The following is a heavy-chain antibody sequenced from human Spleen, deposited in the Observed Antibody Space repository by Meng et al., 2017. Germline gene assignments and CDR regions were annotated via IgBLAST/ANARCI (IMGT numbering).Heavy chain of an antibody. D-gene: IGHD5-24*01. J-gene: IGHJ3*02. CDR1: RDSISSYY. Sequence: GSLRLSCTVSRDSISSYYWSWIRQPPGKGLEWIGYIYYSGSSNYNPSLKSRVTISVDTYKNQFSLKLTSVTAADTAVYYCARGRDGNNLAAFDIWGQGTMVTVSS. CDR3: ARGRDGNNLAAFDI. CDR2: IYYSGSS. V-gene: IGHV4-59*01.